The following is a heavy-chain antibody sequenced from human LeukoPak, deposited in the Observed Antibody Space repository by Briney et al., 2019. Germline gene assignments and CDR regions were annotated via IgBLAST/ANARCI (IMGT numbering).Heavy chain of an antibody. Sequence: ASVKVSCKASGYTFTDYYMHWVRQAPGQGLEWMGVINPSGGSTNYAQKFQGRVTMTRDTSTSTVYMELSSLRSEDTAVYYCARVLDSNNGYCSGGSCYVNWFDPWGQGALVTVSS. J-gene: IGHJ5*02. CDR1: GYTFTDYY. CDR2: INPSGGST. D-gene: IGHD2-15*01. V-gene: IGHV1-46*01. CDR3: ARVLDSNNGYCSGGSCYVNWFDP.